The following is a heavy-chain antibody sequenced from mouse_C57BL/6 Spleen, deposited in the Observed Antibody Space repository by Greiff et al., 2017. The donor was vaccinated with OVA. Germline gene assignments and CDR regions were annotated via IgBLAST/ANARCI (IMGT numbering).Heavy chain of an antibody. CDR3: VREGPYGPSYYFDY. CDR1: GFTFNTYA. J-gene: IGHJ2*01. Sequence: EVQLVESGGGLVQPKGSLKLSCAASGFTFNTYAMHWVRQAPGKGLEWVARIRSKSSNYATYYADSVKDRFTISRDDSQSMLYLQMNNLKTEDTAMYYCVREGPYGPSYYFDYWGQGATLTVSS. V-gene: IGHV10-3*01. D-gene: IGHD1-1*01. CDR2: IRSKSSNYAT.